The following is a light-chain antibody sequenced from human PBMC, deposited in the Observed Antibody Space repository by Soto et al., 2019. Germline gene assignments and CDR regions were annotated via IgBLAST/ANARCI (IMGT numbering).Light chain of an antibody. Sequence: EIVLTQSPATLSLSPGEGATLSCRASQRVSSYLAWYQKKPGQAPRLLIYDASNRATGIPARFNGRGSGTDFTLTISSLAPDDSAVYYCQQRSNWPLTFGGGNKVEIK. V-gene: IGKV3-11*01. CDR3: QQRSNWPLT. CDR2: DAS. CDR1: QRVSSY. J-gene: IGKJ4*01.